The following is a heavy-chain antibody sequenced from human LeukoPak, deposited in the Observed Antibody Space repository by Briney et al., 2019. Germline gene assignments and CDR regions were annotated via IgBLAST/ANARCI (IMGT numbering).Heavy chain of an antibody. D-gene: IGHD6-19*01. CDR3: ARRYSSGWYLRRYFDY. J-gene: IGHJ4*02. V-gene: IGHV4-38-2*01. Sequence: PSEALSLTCAVSGYSISSGYYWGWIRQPPGKGLECIGSIYHSGSTYYNPSLKSRVTISVDTSKNQFSLKLSSVTAADTAVYYCARRYSSGWYLRRYFDYWGQGTLVTVSS. CDR1: GYSISSGYY. CDR2: IYHSGST.